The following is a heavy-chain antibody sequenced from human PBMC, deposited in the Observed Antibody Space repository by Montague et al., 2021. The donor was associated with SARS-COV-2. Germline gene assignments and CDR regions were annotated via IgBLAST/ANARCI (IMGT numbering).Heavy chain of an antibody. J-gene: IGHJ6*02. Sequence: SETLSLTCAVYGGSSSGYYWSWIRQPPGKGLEWIGEISHSGSTNYNPSLKSRVTISIDTSKNQFSLKLSSVAAADTAVYYRARFAHRLLFIASYYGMDVWGQGTTVTVSS. CDR3: ARFAHRLLFIASYYGMDV. D-gene: IGHD2-2*01. CDR1: GGSSSGYY. V-gene: IGHV4-34*01. CDR2: ISHSGST.